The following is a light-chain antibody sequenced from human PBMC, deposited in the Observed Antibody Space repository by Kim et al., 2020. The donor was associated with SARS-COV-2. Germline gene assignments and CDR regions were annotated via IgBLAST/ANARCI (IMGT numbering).Light chain of an antibody. V-gene: IGKV2-28*01. CDR3: MQAVQMPHT. J-gene: IGKJ4*01. CDR2: LGS. Sequence: DIVMTQSPISLPVTPGEPASISCRSSQSLLHSNGYNYLDWYLQKPGQSPQLLIFLGSNRASGVPDRFSGSESGTDFTLKITRVEAEDVGVYYCMQAVQMPHTFGGGTKVDIK. CDR1: QSLLHSNGYNY.